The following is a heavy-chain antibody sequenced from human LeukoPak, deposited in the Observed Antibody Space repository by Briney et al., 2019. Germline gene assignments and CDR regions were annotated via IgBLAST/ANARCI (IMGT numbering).Heavy chain of an antibody. D-gene: IGHD6-19*01. CDR3: ARDRGTAVGGYYYYYGMDV. J-gene: IGHJ6*02. CDR2: IYHSGST. CDR1: GGSISSYY. V-gene: IGHV4-59*12. Sequence: SETLSLTCTVSGGSISSYYWSWIRQPPGKGLEWVGYIYHSGSTYYNPSLKSRVTISVDRSKNQFSLKLSSVTAADTAVYYCARDRGTAVGGYYYYYGMDVWGQGTTVTVSS.